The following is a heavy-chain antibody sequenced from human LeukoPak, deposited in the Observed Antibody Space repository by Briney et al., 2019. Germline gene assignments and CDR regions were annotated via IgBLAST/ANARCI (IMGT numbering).Heavy chain of an antibody. V-gene: IGHV4-34*01. CDR2: INHSGST. D-gene: IGHD3-16*02. Sequence: SETLSLTCAVYGGSFSGYYWSWIRQPPGKGLEWIGEINHSGSTNYNPSLKSRVTISVDTSKNQFSLKLSSVTAADTAVYYCARGGGVWGSYRLFDDWGQGTLVTVYS. CDR3: ARGGGVWGSYRLFDD. CDR1: GGSFSGYY. J-gene: IGHJ4*02.